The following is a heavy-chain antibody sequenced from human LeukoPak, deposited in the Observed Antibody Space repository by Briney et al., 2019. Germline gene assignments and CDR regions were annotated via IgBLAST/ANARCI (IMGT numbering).Heavy chain of an antibody. CDR3: ARVRVYCSSTSCKGEGYFDY. CDR2: INPNSGGT. J-gene: IGHJ4*02. Sequence: ASVKVSCKASGYTFTGYYMHWVRQAPGQGLEWMGWINPNSGGTNYAQKFQGMVTMTRDTSISTAYMELRSLRSDDTAVYYCARVRVYCSSTSCKGEGYFDYWGQGTLVTVSS. D-gene: IGHD2-2*01. V-gene: IGHV1-2*02. CDR1: GYTFTGYY.